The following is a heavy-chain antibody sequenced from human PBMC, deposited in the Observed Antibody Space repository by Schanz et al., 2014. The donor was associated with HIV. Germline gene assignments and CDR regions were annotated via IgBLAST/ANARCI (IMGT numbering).Heavy chain of an antibody. CDR1: GFTFDDYA. J-gene: IGHJ4*02. V-gene: IGHV3-9*01. CDR2: IYAGGTT. Sequence: EVQLVESGGDLVQPGRSLRLSCAASGFTFDDYAMHWVRQAPGKGLEWVSSIYAGGTTFYADAVRGRFTISRDNSRNTLFLQMDSLRVEDTAVYYCATGSLSYGGNQNDKWGQGTLVTVSS. D-gene: IGHD4-17*01. CDR3: ATGSLSYGGNQNDK.